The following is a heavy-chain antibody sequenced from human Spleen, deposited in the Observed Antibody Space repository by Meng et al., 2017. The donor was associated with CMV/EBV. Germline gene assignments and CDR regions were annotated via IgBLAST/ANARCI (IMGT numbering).Heavy chain of an antibody. CDR2: INSDGSRR. J-gene: IGHJ3*02. CDR1: TLSTYY. V-gene: IGHV3-74*01. CDR3: ARDLLGGSYPNDAFDI. D-gene: IGHD1-26*01. Sequence: TLSTYYMHWVRQAPGNGLVWGSRINSDGSRRNYADSVKGRFTISRDNAKKTLYLQMNSLRAEDTAVYFCARDLLGGSYPNDAFDIWGQGTMVTVSS.